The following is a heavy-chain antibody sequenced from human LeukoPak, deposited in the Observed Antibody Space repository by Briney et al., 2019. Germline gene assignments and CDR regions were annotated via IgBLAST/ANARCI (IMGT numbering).Heavy chain of an antibody. CDR1: GFTFRSYS. J-gene: IGHJ4*02. Sequence: GGSLRLSCAASGFTFRSYSMNWVRQVPGKGLEWVSYISSSSGTIYYADSVKGRFTISRDNAKKSLFLQMNSLRTEDTAVYYCAREFSSWPLYFDYWGQGTQVTVSS. D-gene: IGHD6-13*01. V-gene: IGHV3-48*04. CDR2: ISSSSGTI. CDR3: AREFSSWPLYFDY.